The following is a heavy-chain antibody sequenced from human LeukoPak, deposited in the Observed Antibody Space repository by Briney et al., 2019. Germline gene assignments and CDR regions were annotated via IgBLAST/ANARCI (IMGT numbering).Heavy chain of an antibody. J-gene: IGHJ4*02. CDR1: GFTFSSYA. CDR2: ISYDGSNK. Sequence: PGRSLRLSCAASGFTFSSYAMHWVRQAPVKGLEWVAVISYDGSNKYYADSVKGRFTISRDNSKNTLYLQMNSLRAEDTAVYYCARDMSSGWAHEQYYFDYWGQGTLVTVSS. V-gene: IGHV3-30-3*01. D-gene: IGHD6-19*01. CDR3: ARDMSSGWAHEQYYFDY.